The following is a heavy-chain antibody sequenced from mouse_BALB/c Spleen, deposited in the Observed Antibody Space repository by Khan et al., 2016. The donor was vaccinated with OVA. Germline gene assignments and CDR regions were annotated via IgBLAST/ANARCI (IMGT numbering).Heavy chain of an antibody. D-gene: IGHD2-2*01. J-gene: IGHJ3*01. CDR3: ARLTTYGYDAWFAY. V-gene: IGHV1-4*01. CDR2: INPSSGYT. CDR1: GYTFTSYT. Sequence: QIQLVQSGAELARPGASVKMSCKASGYTFTSYTMHWVKQRPGQGLEWIGYINPSSGYTNYNQKFKDKATLTADKSSSTAYMQLSSLTSEDSAVYYCARLTTYGYDAWFAYWGQGTLVTVSA.